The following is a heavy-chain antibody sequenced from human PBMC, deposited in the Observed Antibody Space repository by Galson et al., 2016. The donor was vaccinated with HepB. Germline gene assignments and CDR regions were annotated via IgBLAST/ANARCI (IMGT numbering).Heavy chain of an antibody. V-gene: IGHV2-5*02. CDR1: GFSLSSSGVG. Sequence: PALVKPTQTLTLTCTFSGFSLSSSGVGVGWIRQPPGKALEWLALIYWDDDKRYSPSLKSRLTITKDTSKNQVVLTMTNMDPVDTATYYCARETLGYCGGDCYSGDWFDPWGQGTLVTVSS. J-gene: IGHJ5*02. D-gene: IGHD2-21*02. CDR2: IYWDDDK. CDR3: ARETLGYCGGDCYSGDWFDP.